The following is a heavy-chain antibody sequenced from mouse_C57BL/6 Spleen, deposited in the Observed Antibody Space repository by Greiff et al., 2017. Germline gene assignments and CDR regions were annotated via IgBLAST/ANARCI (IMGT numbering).Heavy chain of an antibody. J-gene: IGHJ2*01. D-gene: IGHD3-2*02. CDR3: AREGGTAQGRAYFDY. V-gene: IGHV5-4*01. CDR2: ISDGGSYT. Sequence: EVQVVESGGGLVKPGGSLKLSCAASGFTFSSYAMSWVRQTPEKRLEWVATISDGGSYTYYPDNVKGRFTISRDNAKNNLYLQMSHLKSEDTAMYYCAREGGTAQGRAYFDYWGQGTTLTVSS. CDR1: GFTFSSYA.